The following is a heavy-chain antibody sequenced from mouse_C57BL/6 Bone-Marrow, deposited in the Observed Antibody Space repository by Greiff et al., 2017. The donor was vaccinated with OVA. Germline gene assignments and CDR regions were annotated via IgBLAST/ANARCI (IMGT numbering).Heavy chain of an antibody. CDR1: GFTFSSYA. V-gene: IGHV5-4*01. CDR2: ISDGGSYT. CDR3: AREGIYYGIDWYFDV. D-gene: IGHD2-1*01. Sequence: EVQWVESGGGLVKPGGSLKLSCAASGFTFSSYAMSWVRQTPEKRLEWVATISDGGSYTYYPDNVKGRFTISRDNAKNNLYLQMSHLKSEDTAMYYCAREGIYYGIDWYFDVWGTGTTVTVSS. J-gene: IGHJ1*03.